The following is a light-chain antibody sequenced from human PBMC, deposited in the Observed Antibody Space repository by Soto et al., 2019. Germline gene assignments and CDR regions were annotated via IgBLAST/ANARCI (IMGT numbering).Light chain of an antibody. J-gene: IGKJ1*01. Sequence: EILMPQSPATLSVSPGERATLSCRARQSVSSNLAWYQQKPGQAPRLLIYGASTRATGIPARFSGSGSGTEFTLTISSLQSEDFAVYYCQQYHNWPPKTFGQGTKVDIK. V-gene: IGKV3-15*01. CDR3: QQYHNWPPKT. CDR1: QSVSSN. CDR2: GAS.